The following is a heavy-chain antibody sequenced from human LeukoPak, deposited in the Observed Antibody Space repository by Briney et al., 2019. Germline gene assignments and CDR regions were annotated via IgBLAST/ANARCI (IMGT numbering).Heavy chain of an antibody. Sequence: SETLSLTCAVYGGSFSGYYWSWIRQPPGKGLEWIGEINHSGSTNYNPSLKSRVTISVDTSKNQFSLKLSSVTAADTAVYYCASGLYGSGSYFYWGQGTLVSVSS. V-gene: IGHV4-34*01. CDR2: INHSGST. CDR3: ASGLYGSGSYFY. D-gene: IGHD3-10*01. CDR1: GGSFSGYY. J-gene: IGHJ4*02.